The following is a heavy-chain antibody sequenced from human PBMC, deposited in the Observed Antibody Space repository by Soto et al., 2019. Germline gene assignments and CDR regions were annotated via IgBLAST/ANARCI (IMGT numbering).Heavy chain of an antibody. CDR1: GFTFGDYA. J-gene: IGHJ4*02. CDR3: TRDPYGDYPYFDY. Sequence: PGGSLRLSCTASGFTFGDYAMSWFRQAPGKGLEWVGFIRSKAYGGATEYAASVKGRFTISRDDSKSIAYLQMNSLKTEDTAVYYCTRDPYGDYPYFDYWGQGTLVTVSS. CDR2: IRSKAYGGAT. V-gene: IGHV3-49*03. D-gene: IGHD4-17*01.